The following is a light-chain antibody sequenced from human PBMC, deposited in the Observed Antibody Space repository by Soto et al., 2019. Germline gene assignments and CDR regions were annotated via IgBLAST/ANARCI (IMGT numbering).Light chain of an antibody. CDR3: QQRHMWPIT. CDR2: DAY. J-gene: IGKJ5*01. Sequence: TKIPATLSSSPGERATLSCMASQSFRGLLAWYKQKPGQAPRLLIYDAYNRATGIPPRFSGSGSGTDFTLTISSLEPEDSAVYYCQQRHMWPITFGQGALPAI. CDR1: QSFRGL. V-gene: IGKV3-11*01.